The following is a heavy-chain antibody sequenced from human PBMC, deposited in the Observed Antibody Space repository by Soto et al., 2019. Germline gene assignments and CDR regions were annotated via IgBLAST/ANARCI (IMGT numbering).Heavy chain of an antibody. D-gene: IGHD6-6*01. CDR2: IIPIFGTA. CDR1: GGTFSSYA. CDR3: ARAPRIAAAYYYYYGMDV. V-gene: IGHV1-69*13. J-gene: IGHJ6*02. Sequence: SVKVSFKASGGTFSSYAISWLRQAPGQGLEWMGGIIPIFGTANYAQKFQGRVTITADESTSTAYMELSSLRSEDTAVYYCARAPRIAAAYYYYYGMDVWGQGTTVTVSS.